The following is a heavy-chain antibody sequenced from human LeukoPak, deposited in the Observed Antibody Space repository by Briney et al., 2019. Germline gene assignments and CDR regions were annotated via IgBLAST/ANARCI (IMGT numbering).Heavy chain of an antibody. CDR2: ISRGGGTI. D-gene: IGHD4-17*01. CDR3: ARSIVYGDPAY. J-gene: IGHJ4*02. CDR1: GFTFNDYY. V-gene: IGHV3-11*01. Sequence: GGSLRLSCAASGFTFNDYYMSWIRQAPGKGLEWVSYISRGGGTIYYADSVKGRFTISRDNAQNSLYLQMSSLRGEDTAVYYCARSIVYGDPAYWGQGTLVTVSS.